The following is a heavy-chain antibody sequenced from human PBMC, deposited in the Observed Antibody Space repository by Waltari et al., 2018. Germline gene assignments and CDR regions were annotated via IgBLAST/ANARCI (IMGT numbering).Heavy chain of an antibody. J-gene: IGHJ4*02. CDR3: ARETYYDSSGPQGGY. Sequence: QLQLQESGPGLVKPSETLSLTCTVSGGSIRSRSYYWGWIRQPPGKGLEWIGSIYYSGSTYYNPSLKGRVTISVDTSKNQFSLKLSSVTAADTAVYYCARETYYDSSGPQGGYWGQGTLVTVSS. CDR1: GGSIRSRSYY. D-gene: IGHD3-22*01. CDR2: IYYSGST. V-gene: IGHV4-39*07.